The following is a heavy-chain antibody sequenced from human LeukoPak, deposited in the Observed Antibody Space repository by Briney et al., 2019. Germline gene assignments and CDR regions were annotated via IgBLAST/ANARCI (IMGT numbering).Heavy chain of an antibody. J-gene: IGHJ3*02. CDR3: ARQKCTSTSCLTKNAFDI. V-gene: IGHV4-4*09. CDR1: GSISSYY. D-gene: IGHD2-2*01. Sequence: SETLSLTCTVSGSISSYYSSWIRQPPGKGLEWIGYIYTSGSTNYNTSLKSRVTISVDTSKNQFSLDLSSVTAADTAVYYCARQKCTSTSCLTKNAFDIWGQGTMVTVSS. CDR2: IYTSGST.